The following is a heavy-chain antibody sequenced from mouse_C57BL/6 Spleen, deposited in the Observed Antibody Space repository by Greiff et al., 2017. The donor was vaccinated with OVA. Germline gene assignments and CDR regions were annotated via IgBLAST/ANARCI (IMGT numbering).Heavy chain of an antibody. V-gene: IGHV5-6*02. Sequence: EVMLVESGGDLVKPGGSLKLSCAASGFTFSSYGMSWVRQTPDKRLEWVATISSGGSYTYYPDSVKGRFTISRDNAKNTLYLQMSSLKSEDTAMYYCARREFITTVVDAMDYWGQGTSVTVSS. CDR3: ARREFITTVVDAMDY. J-gene: IGHJ4*01. D-gene: IGHD1-1*01. CDR1: GFTFSSYG. CDR2: ISSGGSYT.